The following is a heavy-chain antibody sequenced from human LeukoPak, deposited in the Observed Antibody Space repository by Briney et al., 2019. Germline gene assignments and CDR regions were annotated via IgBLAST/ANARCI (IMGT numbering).Heavy chain of an antibody. Sequence: GASVKVSCKASGYTFTGYYMHWVRQATGQGLEWMGWMNPNSGNTGYAQKFQGRVTMTRNTSISTAYMELSSLRSEDTAVYYCAMGLTGSDYWGQGTLVTVSS. J-gene: IGHJ4*02. V-gene: IGHV1-8*02. CDR1: GYTFTGYY. CDR2: MNPNSGNT. CDR3: AMGLTGSDY. D-gene: IGHD3-9*01.